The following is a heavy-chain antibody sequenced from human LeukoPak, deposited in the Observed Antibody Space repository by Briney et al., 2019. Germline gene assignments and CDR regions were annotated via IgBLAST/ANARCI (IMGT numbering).Heavy chain of an antibody. CDR3: ARDFRPVVGVGGTFDY. V-gene: IGHV3-30*04. CDR1: GFIFSNYA. CDR2: ISYDGSHK. Sequence: PGGSLRLSCAASGFIFSNYAMHWVRQAPGKGLEWMTTISYDGSHKYYADSVKGRVTISRDNSKNTLYLQMNSLRAEDTAVYYCARDFRPVVGVGGTFDYWGQGTLVTVSS. J-gene: IGHJ4*02. D-gene: IGHD2-2*01.